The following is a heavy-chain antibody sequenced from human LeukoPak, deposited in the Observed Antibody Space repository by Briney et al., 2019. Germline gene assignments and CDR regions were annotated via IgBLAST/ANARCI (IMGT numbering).Heavy chain of an antibody. CDR3: ARDPGLRNGVDV. V-gene: IGHV3-66*02. Sequence: GGSLRLSSAASGVTVNNAYMNCDSQPPGRGLEWVSVIYSDGSTYYADAVKGRFTISRDNSKNTLYLQMNSLTPEDTAVYYCARDPGLRNGVDVWGQGTTVTASS. J-gene: IGHJ6*02. CDR1: GVTVNNAY. CDR2: IYSDGST. D-gene: IGHD2-21*01.